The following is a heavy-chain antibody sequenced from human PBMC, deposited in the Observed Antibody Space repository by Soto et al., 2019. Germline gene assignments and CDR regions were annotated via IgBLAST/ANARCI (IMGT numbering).Heavy chain of an antibody. CDR2: ISYDGSNK. D-gene: IGHD6-19*01. Sequence: QVQLVESGGGVVQPGRSLRLSCAASGFTFSSYGMHWVRQAPGRGREGGEVISYDGSNKYNADSVRGRFTISRDNSKNTLYLQMNSLRAEDTAVYYCAKKRVGQWLVSEDFDYWGQGTLVTVSS. CDR3: AKKRVGQWLVSEDFDY. J-gene: IGHJ4*02. CDR1: GFTFSSYG. V-gene: IGHV3-30*18.